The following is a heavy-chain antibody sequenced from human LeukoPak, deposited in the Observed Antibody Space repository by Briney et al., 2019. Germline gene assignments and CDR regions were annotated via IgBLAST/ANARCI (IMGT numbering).Heavy chain of an antibody. D-gene: IGHD2-15*01. CDR1: GGSISSNSYY. CDR3: ARHGVAVVTSSFDY. Sequence: SGTLSLTCTVSGGSISSNSYYWGWIRQPPGRGLEWIGRNSYSGTTYYYPSLKSRVTISVDTSKNQFSLKLNSVTAADTAMYYCARHGVAVVTSSFDYWGQGNLVPVSS. V-gene: IGHV4-39*01. CDR2: NSYSGTT. J-gene: IGHJ4*02.